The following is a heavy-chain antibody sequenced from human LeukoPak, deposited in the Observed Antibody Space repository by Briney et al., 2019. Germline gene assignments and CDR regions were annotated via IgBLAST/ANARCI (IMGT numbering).Heavy chain of an antibody. V-gene: IGHV3-66*01. D-gene: IGHD5-12*01. CDR3: ASPGGYLHDAFDI. CDR1: GFTVISNY. Sequence: GGSLTLSCAASGFTVISNYMSWVRQAPGKGLEWVSVIYSGGSTYYADSVKGRFTISRDNSKNTLYLQMNSLRAEDTAVYYCASPGGYLHDAFDIWGQGTMVTVSS. CDR2: IYSGGST. J-gene: IGHJ3*02.